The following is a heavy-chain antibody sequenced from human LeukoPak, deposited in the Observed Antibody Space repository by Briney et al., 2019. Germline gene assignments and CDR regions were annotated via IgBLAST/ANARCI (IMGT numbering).Heavy chain of an antibody. CDR1: GGSISSYY. Sequence: SETLSLTCTVSGGSISSYYWSWIRQPPGMGLEWIGYNYYGGSTNYNPSLKSRVTISVDASKNQFSLRLTSVTAADTAVYYCARAVHSSSALDYWGQGTLLTVSS. CDR2: NYYGGST. D-gene: IGHD6-13*01. J-gene: IGHJ4*02. CDR3: ARAVHSSSALDY. V-gene: IGHV4-59*01.